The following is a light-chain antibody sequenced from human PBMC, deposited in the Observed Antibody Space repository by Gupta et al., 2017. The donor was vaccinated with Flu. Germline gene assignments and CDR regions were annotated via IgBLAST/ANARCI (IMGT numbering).Light chain of an antibody. CDR3: RRALETSIT. CDR2: LGS. V-gene: IGKV2-28*01. J-gene: IGKJ5*01. CDR1: QSLLHSNGYNY. Sequence: DIVMTQSPLSLPVTPGEPASISCRSSQSLLHSNGYNYLDWYLQKPGQSPQLLIYLGSNRASGLPDRFSSSASGTDFTLKISIVAAEDVGVYCCRRALETSITCGPGTRLEMK.